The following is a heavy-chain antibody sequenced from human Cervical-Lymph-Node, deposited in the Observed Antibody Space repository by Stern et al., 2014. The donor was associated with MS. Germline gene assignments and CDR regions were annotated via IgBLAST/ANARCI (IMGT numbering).Heavy chain of an antibody. D-gene: IGHD6-19*01. J-gene: IGHJ4*02. V-gene: IGHV3-30*03. Sequence: VQLVESGGGVVQPGRSLRLSCAASGFGFATYGMHWVRQAPGKGLGWVAVISFDGSNKNDAVSVKGRFTISRDNSKNTLYLQMSSLRAEDTAVYYCARGSDWYPFDYWGQGTLVTVSS. CDR3: ARGSDWYPFDY. CDR1: GFGFATYG. CDR2: ISFDGSNK.